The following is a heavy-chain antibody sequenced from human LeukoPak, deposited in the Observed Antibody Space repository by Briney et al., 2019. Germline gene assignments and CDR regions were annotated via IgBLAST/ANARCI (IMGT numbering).Heavy chain of an antibody. CDR1: GGSFSGYY. J-gene: IGHJ6*02. CDR2: IYYSGST. Sequence: PSETLSLTCAVYGGSFSGYYWSWIRQPPGKGLEWIGSIYYSGSTYYNPSLKSRVTISVDTSKNQFSLKLSSVTAADTAVYYCASSPSSSWTNYYYYYGMDVWGQGTTVTVSS. CDR3: ASSPSSSWTNYYYYYGMDV. V-gene: IGHV4-34*01. D-gene: IGHD6-13*01.